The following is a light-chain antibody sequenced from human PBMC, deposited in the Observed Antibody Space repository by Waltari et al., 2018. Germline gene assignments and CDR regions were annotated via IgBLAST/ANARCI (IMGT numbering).Light chain of an antibody. Sequence: QSVVTQPPSASGTPGQRVTISCSGSNSNIRSNSVNWYQHLPGTAPRLLIYRSNERPSRVPDRFSGSKSGTSASLAISGLQSEDEADYYCAAWDDTLSGVVFGGGTKLTVL. CDR1: NSNIRSNS. CDR3: AAWDDTLSGVV. V-gene: IGLV1-44*01. J-gene: IGLJ2*01. CDR2: RSN.